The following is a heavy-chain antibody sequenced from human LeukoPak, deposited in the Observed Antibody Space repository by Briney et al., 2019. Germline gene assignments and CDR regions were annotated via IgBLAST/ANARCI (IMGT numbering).Heavy chain of an antibody. Sequence: ASVKVSYKASGGTFSSYAISWVRQAPGQGLEWMGRIIPILGIANYAQKFQGRVTITADKSTSTAYMELSSLRSEDTAVYYCARSIREYSGYDHDAFDIWGQGTMVTVSS. D-gene: IGHD5-12*01. CDR3: ARSIREYSGYDHDAFDI. V-gene: IGHV1-69*04. J-gene: IGHJ3*02. CDR1: GGTFSSYA. CDR2: IIPILGIA.